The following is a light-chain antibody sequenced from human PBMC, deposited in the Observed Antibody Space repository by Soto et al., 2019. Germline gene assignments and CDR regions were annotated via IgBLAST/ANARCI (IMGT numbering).Light chain of an antibody. CDR3: QQYGGSPSIT. CDR2: GAS. J-gene: IGKJ5*01. V-gene: IGKV3-20*01. Sequence: EILLTQSPGSLSLSPGDRATLSCRASQSVGGNVAWYQQIPGQPPKLLIFGASSRATGIADKFSGSGSGTDFTLTISRLEPEDFALYYCQQYGGSPSITFGQGTRLEI. CDR1: QSVGGN.